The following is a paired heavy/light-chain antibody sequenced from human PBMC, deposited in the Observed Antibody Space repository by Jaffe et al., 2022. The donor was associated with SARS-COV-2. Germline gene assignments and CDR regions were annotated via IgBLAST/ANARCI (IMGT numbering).Light chain of an antibody. V-gene: IGLV2-14*01. CDR2: EVT. J-gene: IGLJ2*01. Sequence: QSALTQPASVSGSPGQSITISCTGTSSDVGAYKFVSWYQQHPGKAPKLVIYEVTNRPSGVSYRFSGSKSGTTASLTISGLQAEDEADYYCSSYAGSTTLVFGGGTKLTVL. CDR1: SSDVGAYKF. CDR3: SSYAGSTTLV.
Heavy chain of an antibody. D-gene: IGHD3-10*01. CDR3: AKRRTGGSGSYTGFPKDFDS. CDR1: GFTFSDYA. V-gene: IGHV3-23*01. CDR2: ISGSGGTT. Sequence: DVQLLESGGGLVQPGGSLRLSCTASGFTFSDYAMTWVRQAPGKGLEWVSSISGSGGTTYDADSVRGRFTISRDNSKNTLYLQMNSLRDEDTAVYYCAKRRTGGSGSYTGFPKDFDSWGQGTQVTVSS. J-gene: IGHJ4*02.